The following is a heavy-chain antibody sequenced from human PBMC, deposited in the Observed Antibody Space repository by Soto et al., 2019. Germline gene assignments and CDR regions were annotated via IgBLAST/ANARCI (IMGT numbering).Heavy chain of an antibody. J-gene: IGHJ3*02. V-gene: IGHV1-69*02. Sequence: QVQLVQSGAEVKKPGSSVKVSCKDSGGTFSTYSMFWVRQAPGQGLEWMGRIIPMLGVRNYAQRFKDRVKTIADKSTATVHMELSSLRSEDTALYYCTIGSWSGEVFDIWGQGTMVTVSS. CDR3: TIGSWSGEVFDI. CDR1: GGTFSTYS. CDR2: IIPMLGVR. D-gene: IGHD2-21*01.